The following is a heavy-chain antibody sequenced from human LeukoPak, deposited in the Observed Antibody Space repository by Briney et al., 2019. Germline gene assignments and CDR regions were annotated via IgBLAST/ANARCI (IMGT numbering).Heavy chain of an antibody. D-gene: IGHD1-26*01. CDR3: ARGRSYGYYFGY. V-gene: IGHV4-34*01. Sequence: SETLSLTCAVYGGSFSGYYWSWIRQPPGKGLEWIGEINHSGSTNYNPSLKSRVTISVDTSKNQFSLKLSSVTAADTAVYYCARGRSYGYYFGYWGQGTLVTVSS. J-gene: IGHJ4*02. CDR2: INHSGST. CDR1: GGSFSGYY.